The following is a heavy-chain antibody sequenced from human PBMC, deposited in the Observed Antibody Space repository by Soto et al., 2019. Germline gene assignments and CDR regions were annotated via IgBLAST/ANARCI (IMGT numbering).Heavy chain of an antibody. CDR2: INYSGTST. Sequence: GGSLRLSCGVSGLTFSSYAVTWVRQAPGKGLEWVSGINYSGTSTYYADSVKGRFTISRDNSKSTLYLQMNSLSAEDTAVFYCAKGPNSDFLSGSRFTGYFDNWGQGTLVTVSS. CDR3: AKGPNSDFLSGSRFTGYFDN. D-gene: IGHD3-3*01. J-gene: IGHJ4*02. CDR1: GLTFSSYA. V-gene: IGHV3-23*01.